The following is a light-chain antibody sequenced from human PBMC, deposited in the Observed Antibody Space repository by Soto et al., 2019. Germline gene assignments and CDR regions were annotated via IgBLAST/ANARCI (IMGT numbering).Light chain of an antibody. J-gene: IGKJ1*01. Sequence: DIQMTQSPSTLSASVGDRVTITCRASQSISSSLAWYQQKPGKAPKLLIYKASSLESGVPSRFSGSGPGTEFTLTISSVQPEDFATYYCQQYNSYWTFGQGTKVEIK. CDR3: QQYNSYWT. V-gene: IGKV1-5*03. CDR2: KAS. CDR1: QSISSS.